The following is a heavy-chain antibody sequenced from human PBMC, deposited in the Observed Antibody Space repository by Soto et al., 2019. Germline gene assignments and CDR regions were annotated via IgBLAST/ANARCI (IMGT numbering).Heavy chain of an antibody. CDR1: VFTFSTFA. CDR3: ATKFRSYFDH. Sequence: PVGSLRLSCVSSVFTFSTFAMTCVRHTPGKGLEWVATVGDDGFRTNVADSVKGRFIISRDNSKDTLSLEMSSLRVEDTGIYYCATKFRSYFDHWGQGVRVTVSS. V-gene: IGHV3-23*01. J-gene: IGHJ4*02. CDR2: VGDDGFRT.